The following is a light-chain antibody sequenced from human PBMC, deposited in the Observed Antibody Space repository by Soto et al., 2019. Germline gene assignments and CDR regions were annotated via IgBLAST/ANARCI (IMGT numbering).Light chain of an antibody. Sequence: DIQMTQSPSSLSASVGDRVTITCRARQSISSYLNWYQQKPGKAPKLLIYAASNLQSGVPSRFSGSGSGTDFTLTISSLQPEDFATYYCQQSYSTPPTFGQGTKVEIK. V-gene: IGKV1-39*01. CDR1: QSISSY. CDR2: AAS. CDR3: QQSYSTPPT. J-gene: IGKJ1*01.